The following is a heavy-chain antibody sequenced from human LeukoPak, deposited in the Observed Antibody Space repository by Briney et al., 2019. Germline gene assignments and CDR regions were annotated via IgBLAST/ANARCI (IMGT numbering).Heavy chain of an antibody. J-gene: IGHJ4*02. V-gene: IGHV1-2*02. D-gene: IGHD3-22*01. Sequence: ASVKVSCKASGYTFTGYYMHWVRQAPGQGLEWMGWINPNSGGTNYAQKFKGRVTMNRDTSISTAYMELSRLRSDDTAVYYCASGYYYDSSGYYYWGQGTLVTVSS. CDR1: GYTFTGYY. CDR2: INPNSGGT. CDR3: ASGYYYDSSGYYY.